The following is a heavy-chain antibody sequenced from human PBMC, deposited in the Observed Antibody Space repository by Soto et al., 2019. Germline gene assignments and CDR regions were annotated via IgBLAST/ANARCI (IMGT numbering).Heavy chain of an antibody. CDR1: GFTFSSYG. J-gene: IGHJ4*02. CDR2: ISYDGSNK. D-gene: IGHD6-13*01. Sequence: GGSLRLSCAASGFTFSSYGMHWVRQAPGKGLEWVAVISYDGSNKYYADSVKGRFTISRDNSKNTLYLQMNSLRAEDTAVYYCAKDTNIAALDYWGQGTLVTVS. V-gene: IGHV3-30*18. CDR3: AKDTNIAALDY.